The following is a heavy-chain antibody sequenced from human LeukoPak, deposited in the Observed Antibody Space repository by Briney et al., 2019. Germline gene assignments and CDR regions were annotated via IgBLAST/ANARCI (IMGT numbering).Heavy chain of an antibody. V-gene: IGHV3-30-3*01. CDR1: GFTFSSYA. D-gene: IGHD6-19*01. Sequence: GGSLRLSCAASGFTFSSYAMHWVRQAPGKGLEWVAVISYDGSNKYYADSVKGRFTISRDNSKNTLYLQMNSLRAEDMAVYYCARSIAVAGTGDYWGQGTLVTVSS. J-gene: IGHJ4*02. CDR2: ISYDGSNK. CDR3: ARSIAVAGTGDY.